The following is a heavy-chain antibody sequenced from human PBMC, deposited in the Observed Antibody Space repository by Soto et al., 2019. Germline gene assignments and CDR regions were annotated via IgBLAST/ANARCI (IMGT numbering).Heavy chain of an antibody. CDR1: GFTFSNYY. V-gene: IGHV3-11*01. D-gene: IGHD3-10*01. J-gene: IGHJ4*02. CDR2: ISGSGTTI. CDR3: ARGSKDSYPGSRIFDF. Sequence: GGSLRLSCAASGFTFSNYYMTWIRQPPGKGLEWVSYISGSGTTIHYADSVKGRFTVSRDNARNSLYLQMSSLRAEDSAVYYCARGSKDSYPGSRIFDFWGRGTLVTVSS.